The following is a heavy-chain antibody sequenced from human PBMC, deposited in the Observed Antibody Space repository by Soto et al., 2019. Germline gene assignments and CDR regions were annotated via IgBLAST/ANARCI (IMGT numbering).Heavy chain of an antibody. V-gene: IGHV3-7*01. CDR3: SGRTGTNPPL. Sequence: GGSLRLSCAASEFTFSNYAMHWVRQAPGKGLEWVGNIRPDGSDTYYVDSLKGRFTISRDNAKNTLYLQMSSLRADDTAVYYCSGRTGTNPPLWGLGTPVTVSS. CDR2: IRPDGSDT. D-gene: IGHD2-8*02. J-gene: IGHJ4*02. CDR1: EFTFSNYA.